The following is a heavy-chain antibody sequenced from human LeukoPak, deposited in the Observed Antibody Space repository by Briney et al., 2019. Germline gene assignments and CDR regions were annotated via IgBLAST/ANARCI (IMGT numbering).Heavy chain of an antibody. CDR1: GYTFTSYY. CDR3: ARDPLKVAATGLDY. V-gene: IGHV1-46*01. CDR2: FIPGGGST. D-gene: IGHD6-13*01. Sequence: ASVKVSCKASGYTFTSYYIHWVRQAPGQGLEWMGIFIPGGGSTSYAQKFQGRVTMTKDTSTSTVYMELSSLRSEDTAVYYCARDPLKVAATGLDYWGQGTLVTVSS. J-gene: IGHJ4*02.